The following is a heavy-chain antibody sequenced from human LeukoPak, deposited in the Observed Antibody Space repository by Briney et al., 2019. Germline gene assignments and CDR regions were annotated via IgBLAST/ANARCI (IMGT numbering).Heavy chain of an antibody. V-gene: IGHV3-23*01. CDR1: GLTFSSYA. D-gene: IGHD7-27*01. CDR2: ISGSGGST. Sequence: GGSLRLSCAASGLTFSSYAMSWVRQAPGKGLEWVSAISGSGGSTYYADSVKGRFTISRDNSKDTLYLQMNSLRAEDTAVYYCAKDSTLGIGDYWGQGTLVTVSS. CDR3: AKDSTLGIGDY. J-gene: IGHJ4*02.